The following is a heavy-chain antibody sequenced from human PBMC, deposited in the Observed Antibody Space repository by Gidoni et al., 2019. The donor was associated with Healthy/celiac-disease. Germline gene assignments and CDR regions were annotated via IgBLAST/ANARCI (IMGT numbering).Heavy chain of an antibody. CDR1: GGSFSGYY. V-gene: IGHV4-34*01. Sequence: QVQLQQWGAGLLKPSEPLSLTCAVYGGSFSGYYWSWIRQHPGKGLEWIGEINHSGSTNYNPSLKSRVTISVDTSKNQSSLKLSSVTAADTAVYYCARGFVPRMIVVRFRRYYFDYWGQGTLVTVSS. CDR3: ARGFVPRMIVVRFRRYYFDY. D-gene: IGHD3-22*01. J-gene: IGHJ4*02. CDR2: INHSGST.